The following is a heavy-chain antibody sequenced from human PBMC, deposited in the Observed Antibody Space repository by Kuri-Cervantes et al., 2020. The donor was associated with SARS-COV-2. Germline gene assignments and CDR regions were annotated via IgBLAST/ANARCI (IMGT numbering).Heavy chain of an antibody. Sequence: GSLRLSCALSGSSISSGYYWGWIRQPPGKGLEWIGSIYHSGSTYYNPSLKSRVTISVDTSKNQFSLKLSSVTAADTAVYYCARVPIAAPEYWGQGTLVTVSS. CDR1: GSSISSGYY. CDR2: IYHSGST. J-gene: IGHJ4*02. V-gene: IGHV4-38-2*01. CDR3: ARVPIAAPEY. D-gene: IGHD6-13*01.